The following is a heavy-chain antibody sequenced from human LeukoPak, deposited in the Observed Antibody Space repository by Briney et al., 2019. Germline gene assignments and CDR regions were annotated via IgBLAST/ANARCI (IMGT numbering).Heavy chain of an antibody. D-gene: IGHD3-22*01. CDR2: ISYDGSNK. CDR3: AVDYYDSSGYLN. V-gene: IGHV3-30-3*01. Sequence: PGGSLRLSCAASGFTFSSYAMDWVRQAPGKGLEWVAVISYDGSNKYYADSVKGRFTISRDNSKNTLYLQMNSLRTEDTAVYYCAVDYYDSSGYLNWGQGTLVTVSS. J-gene: IGHJ4*02. CDR1: GFTFSSYA.